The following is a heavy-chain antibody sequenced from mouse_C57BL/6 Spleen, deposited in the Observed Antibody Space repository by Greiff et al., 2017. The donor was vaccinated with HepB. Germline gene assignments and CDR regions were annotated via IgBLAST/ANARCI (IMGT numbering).Heavy chain of an antibody. CDR3: ASGIDYFSMDY. CDR2: INPSSGYT. D-gene: IGHD1-1*01. J-gene: IGHJ4*01. Sequence: VQLQQSGAELARPGASVKMSCKASGYTFTSYTMHWVKQRPGQGLEWIGYINPSSGYTKYNQKFKDKATLTADKSSSTAYMQLSSLTSEDSAVYYCASGIDYFSMDYWGQGTSVTVSS. V-gene: IGHV1-4*01. CDR1: GYTFTSYT.